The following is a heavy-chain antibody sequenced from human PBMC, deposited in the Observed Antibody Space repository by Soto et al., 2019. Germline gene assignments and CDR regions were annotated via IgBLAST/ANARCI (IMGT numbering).Heavy chain of an antibody. D-gene: IGHD2-2*01. CDR1: GYTFTTFW. J-gene: IGHJ5*02. V-gene: IGHV5-10-1*01. CDR2: IDPRDSYV. CDR3: ARLFCSTTTCDSWFDP. Sequence: PGESLKISCTGFGYTFTTFWVTWVRQMPGKGLEWMGRIDPRDSYVNYSPSFQGHVTVSVDKSISTAYLQWGSLKASDTAMYYRARLFCSTTTCDSWFDPWGQGTLVTVSS.